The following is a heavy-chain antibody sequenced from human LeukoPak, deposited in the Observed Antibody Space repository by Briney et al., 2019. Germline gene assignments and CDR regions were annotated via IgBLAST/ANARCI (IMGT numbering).Heavy chain of an antibody. V-gene: IGHV3-9*01. CDR1: GFIFDDYA. CDR3: AKATGRYWTYFDY. J-gene: IGHJ4*02. CDR2: IRWYSGNI. D-gene: IGHD1-26*01. Sequence: GTSLRLFCAASGFIFDDYAMHWVRQGTGKGLEWVSGIRWYSGNIEYAESVKGRFPISRDNAKNSVYVQMNSLRLEDRAFYYCAKATGRYWTYFDYWGRGTLVTVSS.